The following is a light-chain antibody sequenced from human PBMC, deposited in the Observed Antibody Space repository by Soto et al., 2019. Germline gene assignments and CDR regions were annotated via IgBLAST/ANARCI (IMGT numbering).Light chain of an antibody. J-gene: IGKJ1*01. V-gene: IGKV3-20*01. Sequence: EIVVTQSPCTLSLSTGERATLSCRASQSVSSSYLAWYQQKPGQAPRLLIYGASSRATGIPDRFSGSGSGTDFTLTISRLEPEDFAVYYCQQYGSPTWTFGQGTKVDIK. CDR3: QQYGSPTWT. CDR2: GAS. CDR1: QSVSSSY.